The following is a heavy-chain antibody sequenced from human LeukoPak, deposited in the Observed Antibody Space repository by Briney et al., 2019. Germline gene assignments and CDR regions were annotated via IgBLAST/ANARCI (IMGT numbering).Heavy chain of an antibody. CDR1: GGSFSGYY. Sequence: PSETLSLTCAVYGGSFSGYYWSWIRQPPGKGLEWIGEINHSGSTNYNPSLKSRVTISVDTSKNQFSLKLSSVTAADTAVYYCASGRIEMATIRIDYWGQGTLVTVSS. J-gene: IGHJ4*02. D-gene: IGHD5-24*01. V-gene: IGHV4-34*01. CDR3: ASGRIEMATIRIDY. CDR2: INHSGST.